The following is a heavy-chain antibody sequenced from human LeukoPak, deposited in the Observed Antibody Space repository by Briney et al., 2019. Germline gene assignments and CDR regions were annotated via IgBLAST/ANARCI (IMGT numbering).Heavy chain of an antibody. Sequence: GESLKISCKGSGDNISNYWIGWVRQMPGKGLEWMGIIYLGDTDTRYSPSFQGQVTISADKSINTAYLQWRRLKASDTAIYYCAGASGNDYSNYVGWFDPWGQGTLVTVSS. D-gene: IGHD4-11*01. V-gene: IGHV5-51*01. CDR2: IYLGDTDT. J-gene: IGHJ5*02. CDR3: AGASGNDYSNYVGWFDP. CDR1: GDNISNYW.